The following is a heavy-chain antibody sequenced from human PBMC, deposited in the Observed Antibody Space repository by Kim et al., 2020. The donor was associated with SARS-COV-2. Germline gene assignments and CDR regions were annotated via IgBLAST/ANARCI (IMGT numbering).Heavy chain of an antibody. V-gene: IGHV3-23*01. D-gene: IGHD3-9*01. J-gene: IGHJ6*02. CDR3: AKDLFDYSAMDV. Sequence: APVKGLFTISRENSKNTLYLQMTSLRVEDTAIYYCAKDLFDYSAMDVWGQGTTVTVSS.